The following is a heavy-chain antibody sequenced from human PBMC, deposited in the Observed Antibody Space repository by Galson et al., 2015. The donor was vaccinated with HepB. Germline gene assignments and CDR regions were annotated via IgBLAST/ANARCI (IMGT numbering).Heavy chain of an antibody. CDR2: IIPILGIA. CDR3: ARKGFGDLGGMDV. D-gene: IGHD3-10*01. J-gene: IGHJ6*02. V-gene: IGHV1-69*04. CDR1: GGTFSSYA. Sequence: SVKVSCKASGGTFSSYAISWVRQAPGQGLEWMGRIIPILGIANYAQKFQGRATITADKSTSTAYMELSSLRSEDTAVYYCARKGFGDLGGMDVWGQGTTVTVSS.